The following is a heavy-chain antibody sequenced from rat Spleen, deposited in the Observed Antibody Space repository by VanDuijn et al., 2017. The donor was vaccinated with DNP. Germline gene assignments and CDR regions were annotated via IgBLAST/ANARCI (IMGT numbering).Heavy chain of an antibody. J-gene: IGHJ1*01. D-gene: IGHD1-2*01. Sequence: QVQLKESGPGLVQPSQTLSLTCTVSGFSLTSYTVSWVRQPPGKGLEWIAAMSSGGSRYYNSALKSRLSISRDTSKSQVFLKMNRLQTEDTAMYFCARFPPGYYSYRDWYFDFWGPGTMVTVSS. V-gene: IGHV2-6*01. CDR2: MSSGGSR. CDR1: GFSLTSYT. CDR3: ARFPPGYYSYRDWYFDF.